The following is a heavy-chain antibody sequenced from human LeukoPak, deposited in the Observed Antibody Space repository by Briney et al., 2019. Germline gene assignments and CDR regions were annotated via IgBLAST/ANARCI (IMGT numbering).Heavy chain of an antibody. V-gene: IGHV3-23*01. CDR2: ISGNAGST. CDR3: ARDREEKARIGGMDV. J-gene: IGHJ6*02. Sequence: GGSLRLSCAASGFTLSSYAMSWVRQAPGKGLEWVSLISGNAGSTYYADSVKGRFTISRDITKNTLYLQMNSLRAEDTAIYYCARDREEKARIGGMDVWGQGTTVIVSS. CDR1: GFTLSSYA. D-gene: IGHD3-16*01.